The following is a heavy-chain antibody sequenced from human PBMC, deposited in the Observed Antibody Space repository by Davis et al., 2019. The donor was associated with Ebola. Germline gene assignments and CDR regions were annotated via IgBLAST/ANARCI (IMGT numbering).Heavy chain of an antibody. J-gene: IGHJ4*02. Sequence: SVKVSCKASNYTFTNYGITWVRLAPGQRLEWMGVINPSAGYTNYAQRFQGRVTITADESTSTAYMELSSLRSEDTAVYYCARDRGGFSGFDYWGQGTLVTVSS. CDR1: NYTFTNYG. CDR2: INPSAGYT. V-gene: IGHV1-69*13. D-gene: IGHD3-10*01. CDR3: ARDRGGFSGFDY.